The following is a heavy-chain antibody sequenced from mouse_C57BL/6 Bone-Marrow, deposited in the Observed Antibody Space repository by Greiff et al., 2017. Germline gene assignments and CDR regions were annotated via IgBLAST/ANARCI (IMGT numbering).Heavy chain of an antibody. CDR1: GYTFTDYY. Sequence: QVQLQQSGAELVRPGASVKLSCTASGYTFTDYYINWVKQRPGQGLEWIARIYPGSGNTYYNEKFKGKATLTAEKSSSTAYMQLSSLTSEDSAVYFCARGDYYGSSYWYFDVWGTGTTVTVSS. D-gene: IGHD1-1*01. CDR2: IYPGSGNT. V-gene: IGHV1-76*01. CDR3: ARGDYYGSSYWYFDV. J-gene: IGHJ1*03.